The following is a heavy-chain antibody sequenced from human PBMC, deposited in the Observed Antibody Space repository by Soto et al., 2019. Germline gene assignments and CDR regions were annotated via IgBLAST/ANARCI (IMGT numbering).Heavy chain of an antibody. CDR1: GFTFSTYA. Sequence: GGSLRLSCAASGFTFSTYAMYWVRQAPGKGLEWVAVISYHGFNKFYAGSVKGRFTISRDNSRNTLYLQMDSLRPEDTAVYYCARALTKDTSMVLDSFHIWGQGTKVTVS. CDR3: ARALTKDTSMVLDSFHI. J-gene: IGHJ3*02. CDR2: ISYHGFNK. V-gene: IGHV3-30-3*01. D-gene: IGHD5-18*01.